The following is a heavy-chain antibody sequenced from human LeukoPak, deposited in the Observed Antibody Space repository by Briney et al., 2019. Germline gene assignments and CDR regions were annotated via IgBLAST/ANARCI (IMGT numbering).Heavy chain of an antibody. D-gene: IGHD2-21*02. CDR2: INPSGGST. Sequence: ASVKVSCKASGYTFTTYYVHWVRQAPGQGLEWMGIINPSGGSTTYAQKFRGRLTMTRDTSISTAYMELSRLRSDDTAVYYCARDYCGGDCYEYFQHWGQGTLVTVSS. J-gene: IGHJ1*01. CDR1: GYTFTTYY. V-gene: IGHV1-46*01. CDR3: ARDYCGGDCYEYFQH.